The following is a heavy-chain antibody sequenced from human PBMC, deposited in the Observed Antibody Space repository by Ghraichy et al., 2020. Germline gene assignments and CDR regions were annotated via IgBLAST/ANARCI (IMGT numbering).Heavy chain of an antibody. Sequence: LSLTCTASGFTFSDHSMSWVRQAPGKGLEWVSYISRSTNTIYYADSVQGRFTISRDNAKNSVHLQMDSLRADDTAVYYCARGSVAGRRSFDSWGQGTLVTVSS. CDR2: ISRSTNTI. CDR1: GFTFSDHS. D-gene: IGHD6-19*01. V-gene: IGHV3-48*01. CDR3: ARGSVAGRRSFDS. J-gene: IGHJ4*02.